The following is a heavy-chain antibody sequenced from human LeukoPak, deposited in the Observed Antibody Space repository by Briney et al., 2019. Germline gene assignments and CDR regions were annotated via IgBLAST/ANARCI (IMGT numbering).Heavy chain of an antibody. V-gene: IGHV3-30*04. CDR2: ISYDGSNK. J-gene: IGHJ4*02. CDR3: AKDSDDSSGYYYWYFDY. D-gene: IGHD3-22*01. Sequence: GGSLRLSCAASGFTFSSYAMHWVRQAPGKGLEWVAVISYDGSNKYYADSVKGRFTISRDNSKNTLYLQMNSLRAEDTAVYYCAKDSDDSSGYYYWYFDYWGQGTLVTVSS. CDR1: GFTFSSYA.